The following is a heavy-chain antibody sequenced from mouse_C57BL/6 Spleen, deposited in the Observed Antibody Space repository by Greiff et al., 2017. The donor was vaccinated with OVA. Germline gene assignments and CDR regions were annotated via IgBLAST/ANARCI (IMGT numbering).Heavy chain of an antibody. CDR1: GFSLSTFGMG. V-gene: IGHV8-8*01. Sequence: QVTLKVCGPGLLQPSQTLSLSCSFSGFSLSTFGMGVGWIRQPSGQGLEWLAHIWWDDDKYYNPFLKSRRLIFKDTSKTRAVLTIASVDYADTATYYCARSFITTGVTHWYFDVWGTGTTVTVSS. CDR2: IWWDDDK. CDR3: ARSFITTGVTHWYFDV. D-gene: IGHD1-1*01. J-gene: IGHJ1*03.